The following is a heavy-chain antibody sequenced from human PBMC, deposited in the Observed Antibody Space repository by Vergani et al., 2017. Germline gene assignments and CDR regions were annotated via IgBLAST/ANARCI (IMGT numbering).Heavy chain of an antibody. D-gene: IGHD6-13*01. CDR3: ARNRYSSSWRQDWFDP. J-gene: IGHJ5*02. V-gene: IGHV1-24*01. Sequence: QVQLVQSGAEVKKPGASVKVSCKVSGYTLTELSMHWVRQAPGKGLEWMGGFDPEDGETIYAQKFQGRVTMTEDTSTDTAYMELSSVTAADTAVYYCARNRYSSSWRQDWFDPWGQGTLVTVSS. CDR2: FDPEDGET. CDR1: GYTLTELS.